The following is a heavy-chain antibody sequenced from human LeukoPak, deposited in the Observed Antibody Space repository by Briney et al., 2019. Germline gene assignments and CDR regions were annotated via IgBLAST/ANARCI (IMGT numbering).Heavy chain of an antibody. V-gene: IGHV3-30*03. CDR3: ARSDYGDYTDAFDI. Sequence: GGSLRLSCAASGFTFSSYGMHWVRQAPGKGLEWVAVISYDGSNKYYADSVKGRFTISRDNSKNTLYLQMNSLRAEDTAVYYCARSDYGDYTDAFDIWGQGTMVTVSS. CDR2: ISYDGSNK. CDR1: GFTFSSYG. J-gene: IGHJ3*02. D-gene: IGHD4-17*01.